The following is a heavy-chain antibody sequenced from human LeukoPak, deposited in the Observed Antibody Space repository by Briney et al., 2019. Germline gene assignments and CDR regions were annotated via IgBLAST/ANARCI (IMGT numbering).Heavy chain of an antibody. CDR1: GGSFSGYY. CDR2: INHSGST. D-gene: IGHD5/OR15-5a*01. J-gene: IGHJ2*01. CDR3: ARWGVYGHGYFDL. V-gene: IGHV4-34*01. Sequence: SETLSLTCAVYGGSFSGYYWSWIRQPPGKGLEWIGEINHSGSTNYNPSLKSRVTISVDTSKNQFSLKLSSVTAADTAVYYCARWGVYGHGYFDLWGRGTLVTVSS.